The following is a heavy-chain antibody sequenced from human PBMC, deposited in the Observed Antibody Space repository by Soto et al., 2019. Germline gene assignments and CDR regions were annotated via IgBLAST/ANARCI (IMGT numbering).Heavy chain of an antibody. V-gene: IGHV3-23*01. Sequence: EVQVLESGGGLVLPGGSLRLSCAASGFTFSSYVMLWVRQAPGKGLEWVSAISGSGGTTYYTDSVKGRFTISRDKSKNTMYLQMNSLRAEDTAAYYWAKGGGSSSGEHYDYMAVWGKGTTVTVSS. CDR2: ISGSGGTT. D-gene: IGHD6-6*01. CDR1: GFTFSSYV. CDR3: AKGGGSSSGEHYDYMAV. J-gene: IGHJ6*03.